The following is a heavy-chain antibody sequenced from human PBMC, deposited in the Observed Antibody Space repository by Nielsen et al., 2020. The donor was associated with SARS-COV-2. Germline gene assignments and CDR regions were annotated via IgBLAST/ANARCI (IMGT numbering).Heavy chain of an antibody. CDR1: GFTFSSYA. CDR2: ISYDGSNK. Sequence: GESLKISCAASGFTFSSYAMHWVRQAPGKGLEWVAVISYDGSNKYYADSVKGRFTISRDNSKNTLYLQMNSLRAEDTAVYYCARRYFEFWGQGTLVTVSS. J-gene: IGHJ4*02. V-gene: IGHV3-30-3*01. CDR3: ARRYFEF.